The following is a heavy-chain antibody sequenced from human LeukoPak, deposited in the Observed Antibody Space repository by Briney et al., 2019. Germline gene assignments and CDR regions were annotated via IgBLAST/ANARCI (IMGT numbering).Heavy chain of an antibody. CDR3: ARGLLTGGYDN. CDR2: IYYTGST. CDR1: GGSINPYY. Sequence: KPSETLSLTCTVSGGSINPYYWSWIRQPPGKGLEWIGYIYYTGSTDYNPSLKSPVTISVDTSKNQFSLELRSVTAADTAVYYCARGLLTGGYDNWGQGTLVTVSS. V-gene: IGHV4-59*01. J-gene: IGHJ4*02. D-gene: IGHD5-18*01.